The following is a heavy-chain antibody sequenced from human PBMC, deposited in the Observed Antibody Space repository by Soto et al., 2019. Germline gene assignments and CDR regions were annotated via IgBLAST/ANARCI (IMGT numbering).Heavy chain of an antibody. Sequence: LALPCSVSGGSVSDKTYYWSWIRQPPGKRLEWIGYVYYSGTTNYNPSLKSRVTISVDLSKNRFSLRLSSVTTADTALYYCARTTAVPNTLRSRYFFDYWGQGTLVTVSS. CDR1: GGSVSDKTYY. CDR2: VYYSGTT. V-gene: IGHV4-61*01. CDR3: ARTTAVPNTLRSRYFFDY. D-gene: IGHD4-17*01. J-gene: IGHJ4*02.